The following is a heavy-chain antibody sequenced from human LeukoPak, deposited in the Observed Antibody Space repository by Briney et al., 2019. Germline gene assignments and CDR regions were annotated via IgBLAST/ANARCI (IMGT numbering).Heavy chain of an antibody. CDR3: ARDMPHYYDSSEDCFYYYYMDV. CDR2: MYTSGST. V-gene: IGHV4-61*02. D-gene: IGHD3-22*01. Sequence: PSETLSLTCTVSGGSISSGRYWWSWIRQPAGKGLEWIGRMYTSGSTNYNASLKSRVTISVDTSKNQFSLKMSSVTDADTAVYYCARDMPHYYDSSEDCFYYYYMDVWGKGTTVTVSS. CDR1: GGSISSGRYW. J-gene: IGHJ6*03.